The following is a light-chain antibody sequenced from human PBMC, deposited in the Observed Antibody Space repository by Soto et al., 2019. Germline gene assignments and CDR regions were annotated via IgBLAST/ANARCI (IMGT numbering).Light chain of an antibody. CDR2: AAY. V-gene: IGKV1-39*01. J-gene: IGKJ1*01. CDR1: QSISNY. Sequence: DIQMTQSPSSLSASVGDRVTITCRASQSISNYLNWYQHKPGKAPKLLIYAAYILQSGVPSRFSGSGSGTDFTLTISSLQPEDFAIYYCQQSYNTPPMFGQGTIVEIK. CDR3: QQSYNTPPM.